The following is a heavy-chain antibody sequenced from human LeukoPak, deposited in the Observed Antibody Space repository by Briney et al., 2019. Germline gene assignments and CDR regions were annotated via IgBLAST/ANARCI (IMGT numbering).Heavy chain of an antibody. D-gene: IGHD1-26*01. CDR1: GFTFSSYW. CDR3: AREEWGLLAYYFDY. J-gene: IGHJ4*02. CDR2: IKQDGSEK. Sequence: GGSLRLSCAAPGFTFSSYWMSWVRQAPGKGVEWVAKIKQDGSEKYYVHSLKGRFTISRDNAKNSLYLQMNSLRAEDTAVYYCAREEWGLLAYYFDYWGQGTLFTVSS. V-gene: IGHV3-7*01.